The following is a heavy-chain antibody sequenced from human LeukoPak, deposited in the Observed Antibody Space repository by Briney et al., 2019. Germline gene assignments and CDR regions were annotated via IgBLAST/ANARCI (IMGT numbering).Heavy chain of an antibody. V-gene: IGHV5-51*01. D-gene: IGHD6-13*01. CDR1: GYGFTTCW. CDR3: ARLRWAAGDGYYFDY. CDR2: INPGNSDT. Sequence: TAGESLKISCKGSGYGFTTCWIGWVRQMPGKGLEWMGVINPGNSDTRYSPSFQGQVTISADKSITTAYLQWSSLKASDTAMYYCARLRWAAGDGYYFDYWGQGTLVTVSS. J-gene: IGHJ4*02.